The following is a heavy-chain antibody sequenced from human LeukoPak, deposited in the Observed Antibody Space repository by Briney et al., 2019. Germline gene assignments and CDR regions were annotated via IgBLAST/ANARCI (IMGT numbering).Heavy chain of an antibody. D-gene: IGHD6-6*01. CDR2: ISYDGSNK. CDR3: AKDWQLGDY. Sequence: GGSLRLSCAASGFTFSSYAMHWVRQAPGKGLEWVAVISYDGSNKYYADSVKGRFTISRDNSKNTLYLQMNSLRAEDTAVYYCAKDWQLGDYWGQGTLVTVSS. V-gene: IGHV3-30-3*01. J-gene: IGHJ4*02. CDR1: GFTFSSYA.